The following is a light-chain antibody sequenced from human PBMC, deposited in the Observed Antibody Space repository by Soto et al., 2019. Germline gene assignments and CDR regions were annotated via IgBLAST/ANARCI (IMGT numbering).Light chain of an antibody. CDR3: QQYNNWPTWT. CDR1: QSFGTN. V-gene: IGKV3-15*01. J-gene: IGKJ1*01. CDR2: AAS. Sequence: IVLTQSPDTLSVSPGERATLSWRASQSFGTNLAWYQQEPRQAPRLLIYAASTRATGLPARFSGSGSGTEFTLTISSLQSEDFAVYYCQQYNNWPTWTFGQGTKVDI.